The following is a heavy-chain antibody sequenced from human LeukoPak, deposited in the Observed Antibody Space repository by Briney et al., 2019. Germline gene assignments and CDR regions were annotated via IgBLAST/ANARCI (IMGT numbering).Heavy chain of an antibody. CDR1: GFTFSSYG. V-gene: IGHV3-30*19. D-gene: IGHD3-10*01. J-gene: IGHJ5*02. Sequence: GGSLRLSCAASGFTFSSYGMHWVRQAPGKGLEWVAVISYDGSNKYYADSVKGRFTISRDNSKNTLYLQMNSLRAEDTAVYYCARELLSGENWFDPWGQGTLVTVSS. CDR3: ARELLSGENWFDP. CDR2: ISYDGSNK.